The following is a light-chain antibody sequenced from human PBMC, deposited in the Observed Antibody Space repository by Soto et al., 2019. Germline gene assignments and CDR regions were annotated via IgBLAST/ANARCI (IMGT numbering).Light chain of an antibody. J-gene: IGLJ1*01. CDR1: SSNIGAGYD. V-gene: IGLV1-40*01. Sequence: QSVLTQPPSVSGAPGQRVTISCTGSSSNIGAGYDVHWYQQLPGTAPKLLIYGNSNRPSGVPDRFSGSKSGTSASLAITGLQAEDEADYYCQSYDSSLSLYVFGTGPRSPS. CDR3: QSYDSSLSLYV. CDR2: GNS.